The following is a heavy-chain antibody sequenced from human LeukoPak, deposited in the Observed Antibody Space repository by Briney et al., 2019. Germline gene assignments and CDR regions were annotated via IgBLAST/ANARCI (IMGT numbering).Heavy chain of an antibody. J-gene: IGHJ4*02. Sequence: GGSLRLSCAASGFTFSSYAMSWVRQAPGKGLEWVSAISGSGGSTYYADSVKGRFTISRDNFKNTLYLQMNSLRAEDTAVYYCAGGRVEAPYYFDYWGQGTLVTVSS. V-gene: IGHV3-23*01. D-gene: IGHD2-21*01. CDR3: AGGRVEAPYYFDY. CDR2: ISGSGGST. CDR1: GFTFSSYA.